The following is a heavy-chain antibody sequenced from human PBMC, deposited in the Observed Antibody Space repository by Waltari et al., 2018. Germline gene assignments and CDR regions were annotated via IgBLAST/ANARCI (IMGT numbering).Heavy chain of an antibody. V-gene: IGHV3-15*01. CDR2: IKSKSDGAIT. CDR3: TTLDAPWGG. CDR1: GVTFTPAW. J-gene: IGHJ4*01. Sequence: EVQMVESGGGLVKPGDSLRLSCAASGVTFTPAWLTWVRQAPGKGLEWVGRIKSKSDGAITDFAAPVRGRFSISRDDSQNMVFLQMNSLRTEDTAVYYCTTLDAPWGGWGHGTLVTVSS. D-gene: IGHD7-27*01.